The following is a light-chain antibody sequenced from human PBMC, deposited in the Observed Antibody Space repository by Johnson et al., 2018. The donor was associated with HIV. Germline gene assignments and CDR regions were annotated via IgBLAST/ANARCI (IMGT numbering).Light chain of an antibody. J-gene: IGLJ1*01. CDR3: ATWDISLSAYV. Sequence: QSVLTQPPSVSAAPGQKVTISCSGSSSNIGNNFVSWYQQLPGTAPKLLIYEDNKRPSGIPDRFSGSKSGTSATLGITGLQTGDEADYYCATWDISLSAYVFGTGTKVTAL. V-gene: IGLV1-51*02. CDR1: SSNIGNNF. CDR2: EDN.